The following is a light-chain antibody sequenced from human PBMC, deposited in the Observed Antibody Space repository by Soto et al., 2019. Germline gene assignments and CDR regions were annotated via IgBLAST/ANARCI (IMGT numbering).Light chain of an antibody. J-gene: IGKJ2*01. CDR2: TVY. CDR3: MQGRQWPYT. V-gene: IGKV2-30*01. CDR1: QSLVDSDGNTF. Sequence: DIVMTQSPFSLPVTLGQPASISCRSSQSLVDSDGNTFLSWFQQRPGQSPRRLIHTVYDRVSGVTGRFSGSGSGTDLTLRISRVKAEDIGVYYCMQGRQWPYTFGQGTKLEIK.